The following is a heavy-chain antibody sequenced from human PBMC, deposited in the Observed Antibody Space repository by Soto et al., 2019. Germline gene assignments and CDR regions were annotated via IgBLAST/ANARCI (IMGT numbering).Heavy chain of an antibody. J-gene: IGHJ4*02. CDR1: GFTFDDYA. CDR2: ISWNSGSI. V-gene: IGHV3-9*01. CDR3: AKDLREGFGELTR. Sequence: EVQLVESGGGLVQPGRSLRLSCAASGFTFDDYAMHWVRQAPGKGLEWVSGISWNSGSIGYADSVKGRFTISRDNAKNSLYLQMNSLRAEDTALYYCAKDLREGFGELTRWGQGTLVTVSS. D-gene: IGHD3-10*01.